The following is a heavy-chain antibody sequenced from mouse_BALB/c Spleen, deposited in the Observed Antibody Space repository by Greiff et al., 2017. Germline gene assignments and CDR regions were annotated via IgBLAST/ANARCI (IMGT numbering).Heavy chain of an antibody. CDR3: ARSPITTVDY. V-gene: IGHV1-7*01. Sequence: QVQLQQSGAELAKPGASVKMSCKASGYTFTSYWMHWVNQRPGQGLEWIGYINPSTGYTEYNQKFKDKATLTADKSSSTAYMQLSSLTSEDSAVYYCARSPITTVDYWGQGTTLTVSS. CDR1: GYTFTSYW. J-gene: IGHJ2*01. CDR2: INPSTGYT. D-gene: IGHD1-1*01.